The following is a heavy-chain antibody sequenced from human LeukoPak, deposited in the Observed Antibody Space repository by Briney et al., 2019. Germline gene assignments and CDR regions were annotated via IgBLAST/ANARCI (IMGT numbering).Heavy chain of an antibody. Sequence: ASVKVSCKASGYTFTSYDNNWVRQATGQGLEWMGWMNRNSGNTGYAQKFQGRVTMTRDTSISTAYMELSGLRSEDTAVYYCARGLSGGRDCWGQGTLVTVSS. CDR1: GYTFTSYD. V-gene: IGHV1-8*01. D-gene: IGHD3-16*01. J-gene: IGHJ4*02. CDR2: MNRNSGNT. CDR3: ARGLSGGRDC.